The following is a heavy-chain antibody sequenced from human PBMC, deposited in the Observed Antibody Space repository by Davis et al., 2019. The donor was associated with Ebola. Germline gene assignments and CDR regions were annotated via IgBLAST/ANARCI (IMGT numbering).Heavy chain of an antibody. CDR3: ARGGLSMMVVPRDYYHGLDV. J-gene: IGHJ6*02. V-gene: IGHV1-2*06. CDR2: INPNSGAT. D-gene: IGHD3-22*01. CDR1: GYTFTAYY. Sequence: ASVKVSCKGSGYTFTAYYIHWVRQAPGQGLEWVGRINPNSGATNYAQKFQGRVTLTGDTSITTTYMHLSRLASDDTAIFYCARGGLSMMVVPRDYYHGLDVWGQGTTVTVSS.